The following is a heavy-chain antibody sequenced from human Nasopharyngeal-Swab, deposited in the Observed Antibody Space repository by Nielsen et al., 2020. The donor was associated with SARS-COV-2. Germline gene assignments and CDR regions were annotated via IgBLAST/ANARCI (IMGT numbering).Heavy chain of an antibody. CDR2: ISGDGGST. V-gene: IGHV3-43*02. CDR3: AKENGDSNYYYGMDV. CDR1: GFTFDDYA. J-gene: IGHJ6*02. Sequence: GGSLRLSCAASGFTFDDYAMHWVRQAPGKGLEWVSLISGDGGSTYYADSVKGRFTISRDNSKNSLYLQMNSLRTEDTAVYYRAKENGDSNYYYGMDVWGQGTTVTVSS. D-gene: IGHD4-17*01.